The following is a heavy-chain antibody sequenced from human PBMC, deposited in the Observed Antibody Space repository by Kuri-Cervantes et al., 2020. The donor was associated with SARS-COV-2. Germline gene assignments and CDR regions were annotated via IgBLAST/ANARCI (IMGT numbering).Heavy chain of an antibody. D-gene: IGHD1-1*01. V-gene: IGHV3-74*01. J-gene: IGHJ6*02. CDR1: GFTFSSYW. CDR3: ARDSLPFFNTTNGMDV. CDR2: IKSDGSST. Sequence: GGSLRLSCAASGFTFSSYWMHWARQAPGKGLVWVSRIKSDGSSTSYADSVKGRFTISRDNAKNTLYLQMNSLSAEDTAVYYCARDSLPFFNTTNGMDVWGQGTTVTVSS.